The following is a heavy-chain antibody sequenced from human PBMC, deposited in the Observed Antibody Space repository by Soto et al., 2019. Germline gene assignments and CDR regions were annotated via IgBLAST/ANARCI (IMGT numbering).Heavy chain of an antibody. Sequence: QVQLQESGPGLVKPSETLSLTCTVSGGSVSSGSYYWSWIRQPPGKGLEWIGYIYYSGSTNYNPSLKSRVTISVDTSKNQFSLKLSSVTAADTAVYYCARGGTYSSSYYYYYHGMDVWGQGTTVTVSS. J-gene: IGHJ6*02. D-gene: IGHD1-26*01. CDR1: GGSVSSGSYY. CDR2: IYYSGST. CDR3: ARGGTYSSSYYYYYHGMDV. V-gene: IGHV4-61*01.